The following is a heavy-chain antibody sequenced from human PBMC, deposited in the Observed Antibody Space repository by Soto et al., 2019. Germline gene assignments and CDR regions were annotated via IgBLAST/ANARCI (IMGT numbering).Heavy chain of an antibody. D-gene: IGHD2-15*01. Sequence: SETLSLTCTVSGGSISSGGYYWSWIRQHPGKGLEWVGYIYYSGSTYYNPSLKSRVTISVDTSKNQFSLKLSSVTAADTAVYYCARDNELVAYAFDIWGQGTMVTVSS. CDR3: ARDNELVAYAFDI. CDR1: GGSISSGGYY. CDR2: IYYSGST. V-gene: IGHV4-31*02. J-gene: IGHJ3*02.